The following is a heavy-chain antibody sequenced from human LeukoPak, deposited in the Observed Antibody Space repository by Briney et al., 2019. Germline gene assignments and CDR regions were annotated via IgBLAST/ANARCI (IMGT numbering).Heavy chain of an antibody. D-gene: IGHD3-3*01. CDR3: ARESPDYDFWSGYYPKTNYGMDV. Sequence: ASVKVSCKASGYTFTGYYMHWVRQAPGQGLEWMGWINPNSGGTNYAQRFQGRVTMTRDTSINTAYMELSRLRSDDTAVYYCARESPDYDFWSGYYPKTNYGMDVWGQGTTVTVSS. CDR2: INPNSGGT. CDR1: GYTFTGYY. V-gene: IGHV1-2*02. J-gene: IGHJ6*02.